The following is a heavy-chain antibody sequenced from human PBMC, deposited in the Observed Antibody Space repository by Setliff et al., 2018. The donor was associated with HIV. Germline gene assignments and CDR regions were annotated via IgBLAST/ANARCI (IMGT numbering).Heavy chain of an antibody. D-gene: IGHD6-13*01. V-gene: IGHV1-24*01. Sequence: ASVKVSCKISGYTLTELSIHWVRQVPGKGLEWMANFDPEDGETFYAQKFQGRLTMTEDTSTDTAYMELSSLRSDDTAMYYCATDPGYSSTWYSESFQHWGQGTVVTVS. CDR2: FDPEDGET. CDR1: GYTLTELS. J-gene: IGHJ1*01. CDR3: ATDPGYSSTWYSESFQH.